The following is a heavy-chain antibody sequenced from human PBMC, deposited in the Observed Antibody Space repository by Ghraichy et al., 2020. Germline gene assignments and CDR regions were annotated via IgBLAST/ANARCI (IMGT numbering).Heavy chain of an antibody. CDR2: INHSGST. V-gene: IGHV4-34*01. CDR3: ACMGIAVAARGFDS. D-gene: IGHD6-19*01. CDR1: GGSFSGYY. J-gene: IGHJ5*01. Sequence: SETLSLTCAVYGGSFSGYYWSWIRQSPGKGLEWIGEINHSGSTNYNPSLKSRVTLSVDTSKNQFSLRLRSVTAADTAVYYCACMGIAVAARGFDSWGQGTLATVSS.